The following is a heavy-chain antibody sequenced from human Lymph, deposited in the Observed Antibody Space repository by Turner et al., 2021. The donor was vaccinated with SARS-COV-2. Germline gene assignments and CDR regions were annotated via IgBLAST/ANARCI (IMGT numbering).Heavy chain of an antibody. CDR1: GYTLPELS. CDR3: ATAPAAVVTGWFDP. Sequence: VQLVQSGAEVKKPGASVKVSCKVSGYTLPELSMHWVRQTPGKGLEWMGGFDPEDGETIYAHNFQGRVTMTEDTSTDTAYMDLSSLRSEDTAVYYCATAPAAVVTGWFDPWGQGTLVTVSS. D-gene: IGHD2-15*01. V-gene: IGHV1-24*01. J-gene: IGHJ5*02. CDR2: FDPEDGET.